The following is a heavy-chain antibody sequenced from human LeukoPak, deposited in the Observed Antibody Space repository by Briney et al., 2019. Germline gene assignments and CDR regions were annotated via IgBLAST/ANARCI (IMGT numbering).Heavy chain of an antibody. J-gene: IGHJ4*02. Sequence: GGSLRLSRAASGFTFSNYAMSWVRQASGKGLEWVSVISGSGGITYYADSVKGRFTISRDNSKNTLYLQMNSLRAEDTAIYYCAKGGCSASSCSVDYWGQGTLVTVSS. CDR1: GFTFSNYA. D-gene: IGHD2-15*01. CDR2: ISGSGGIT. CDR3: AKGGCSASSCSVDY. V-gene: IGHV3-23*01.